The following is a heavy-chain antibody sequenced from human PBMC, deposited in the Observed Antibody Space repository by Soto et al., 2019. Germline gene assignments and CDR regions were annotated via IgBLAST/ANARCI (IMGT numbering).Heavy chain of an antibody. CDR3: ARGMSGYPVSPPIYYYYGMDV. CDR1: GDSVSSNSAA. D-gene: IGHD3-3*01. Sequence: QVQLQQSGPGLVKPSQTLSLTCAISGDSVSSNSAAWNWIRQSPSRGLEWLGRTYYRSKWYNDYAVSVKSRITINPDTSKNQFSLQLNSVTPEDTAVYYCARGMSGYPVSPPIYYYYGMDVWGQGTTVTVSS. CDR2: TYYRSKWYN. V-gene: IGHV6-1*01. J-gene: IGHJ6*02.